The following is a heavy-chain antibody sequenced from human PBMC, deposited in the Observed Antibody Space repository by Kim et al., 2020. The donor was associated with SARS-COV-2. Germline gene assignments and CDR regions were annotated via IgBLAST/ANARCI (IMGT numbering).Heavy chain of an antibody. CDR1: GCSISSGYY. Sequence: SETLSLTCTVSGCSISSGYYWGWIRQPPGKGLEWLGSIYHSGSTYYNPSLKSRVTISVDTSKNQFSLKLGSVTAADTAVYYCARVNSEDYSGSYLYFDYWGQGTLVTVSS. CDR2: IYHSGST. J-gene: IGHJ4*02. D-gene: IGHD1-26*01. CDR3: ARVNSEDYSGSYLYFDY. V-gene: IGHV4-38-2*02.